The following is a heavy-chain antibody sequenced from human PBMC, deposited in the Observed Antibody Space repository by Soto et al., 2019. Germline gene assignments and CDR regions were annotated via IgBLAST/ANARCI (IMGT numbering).Heavy chain of an antibody. D-gene: IGHD2-15*01. J-gene: IGHJ5*02. V-gene: IGHV3-23*01. CDR1: GFTFNSYA. CDR2: MSGSGGST. CDR3: AKRMGKGYRSGGSGGFDP. Sequence: EVQLLESGGGLVQPGGSLRLSCAASGFTFNSYAMSWVRQAPGKGLEWVSAMSGSGGSTYYADSVKGRFTISRDNSKNTVYLKMHSGRGEDTPVYFCAKRMGKGYRSGGSGGFDPWGQGTLVTRFS.